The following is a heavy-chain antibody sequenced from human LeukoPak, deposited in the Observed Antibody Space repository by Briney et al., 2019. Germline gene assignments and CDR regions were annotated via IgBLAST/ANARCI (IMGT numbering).Heavy chain of an antibody. D-gene: IGHD3-3*01. CDR1: GYTLTELS. CDR2: FDPEDGET. J-gene: IGHJ4*02. CDR3: ATDFSRDYDFWSGYYPLGY. Sequence: GASVKVSCKVSGYTLTELSMHWVRQAPGKGLEGMGGFDPEDGETIYAQKFQGRVTMTEDTSTDTAYMELSSLRSEDTAVYYCATDFSRDYDFWSGYYPLGYWGQGTLVTVSS. V-gene: IGHV1-24*01.